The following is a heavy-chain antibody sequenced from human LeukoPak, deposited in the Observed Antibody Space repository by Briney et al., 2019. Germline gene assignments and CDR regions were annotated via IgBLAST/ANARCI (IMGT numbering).Heavy chain of an antibody. CDR2: IKQDGSEK. Sequence: AGGSLRLSCAASGFTFSNYAMNWVRQAPGKGLEWVANIKQDGSEKYYVDSVKGRFTISRDNAKNSLYLQMNSLRAEDTAVYYCARSPAQYYMDVWGKGTTVTVSS. V-gene: IGHV3-7*01. CDR3: ARSPAQYYMDV. J-gene: IGHJ6*03. CDR1: GFTFSNYA.